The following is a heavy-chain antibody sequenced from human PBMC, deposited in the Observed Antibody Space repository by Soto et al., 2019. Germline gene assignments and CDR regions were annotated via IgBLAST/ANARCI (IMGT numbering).Heavy chain of an antibody. CDR2: IKQDGSEQ. Sequence: EVQLVESGGGLVQPGGSLRLSCVGSGFTLSSYWMSWARQAPGKGLEWLANIKQDGSEQHYVDSVKGRFSISRDNAQNSLFLHMSSLRDEDTAVYYCARGSGLNYWGQATLVTVSS. CDR1: GFTLSSYW. CDR3: ARGSGLNY. D-gene: IGHD6-25*01. J-gene: IGHJ4*02. V-gene: IGHV3-7*01.